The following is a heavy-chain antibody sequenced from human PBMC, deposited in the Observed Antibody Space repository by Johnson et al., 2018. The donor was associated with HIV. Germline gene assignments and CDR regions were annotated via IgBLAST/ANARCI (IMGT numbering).Heavy chain of an antibody. CDR1: GFTFSTYA. J-gene: IGHJ3*02. Sequence: EVQLVESGGGLVKPGGSLRLSCAASGFTFSTYAMHWVRQAPGKGLEWVSYISSSGSSRYYADSVKGRFTITRDNVKNSLYMQMNSLRVEDTAVYFCARDYRGALDIWGQGTMVTVSS. CDR2: ISSSGSSR. D-gene: IGHD4-11*01. V-gene: IGHV3-48*03. CDR3: ARDYRGALDI.